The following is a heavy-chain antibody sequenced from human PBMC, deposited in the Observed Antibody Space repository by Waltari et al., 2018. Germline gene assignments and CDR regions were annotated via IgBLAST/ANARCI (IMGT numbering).Heavy chain of an antibody. CDR2: IYYSGST. Sequence: QVQLQESGPGLVKPSETLSLTCTVSGGSISSYYWSWIRQPPGKGLEWIGYIYYSGSTNYTPSLKSRVTISVDTSKNQFSLKLSSVTAADTAVYYCARDFTARGRGVDYWGQGTLVTVSS. CDR1: GGSISSYY. CDR3: ARDFTARGRGVDY. J-gene: IGHJ4*02. V-gene: IGHV4-59*01. D-gene: IGHD3-10*01.